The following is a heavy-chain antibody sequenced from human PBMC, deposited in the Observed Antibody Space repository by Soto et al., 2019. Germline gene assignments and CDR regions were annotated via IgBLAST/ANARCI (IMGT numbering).Heavy chain of an antibody. V-gene: IGHV3-7*01. D-gene: IGHD3-16*01. CDR1: GFNVMSYW. Sequence: GGSLRLSCAVSGFNVMSYWMSWGRQSPGKGLEWVASIKEDGSEIYYLHSVRGRFSISRDSAGNALHLTMNYLSAEDTGVYFCARDIGFDYVNWGQGTLVTVSS. J-gene: IGHJ4*02. CDR3: ARDIGFDYVN. CDR2: IKEDGSEI.